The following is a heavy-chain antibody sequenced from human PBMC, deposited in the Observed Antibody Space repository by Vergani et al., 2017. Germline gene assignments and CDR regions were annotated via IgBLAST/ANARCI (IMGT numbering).Heavy chain of an antibody. CDR2: ISAYNGNT. V-gene: IGHV1-18*01. D-gene: IGHD6-13*01. J-gene: IGHJ1*01. CDR1: GYTFTSYS. CDR3: ATMKPGSSWYVSDEYFQH. Sequence: QVQLVQSGAEVKKPGASVKVSCKASGYTFTSYSISWVRQAPGQGLEWMGWISAYNGNTNYAQRLQDRVTMTTDTSTSTAYMELRGLRSDDTAVYYCATMKPGSSWYVSDEYFQHWGQGTLVTVSS.